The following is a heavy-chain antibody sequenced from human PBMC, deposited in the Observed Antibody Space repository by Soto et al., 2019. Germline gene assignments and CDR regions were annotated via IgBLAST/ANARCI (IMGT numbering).Heavy chain of an antibody. V-gene: IGHV3-23*01. CDR1: GFTFSSYA. CDR2: ISGSGGST. J-gene: IGHJ6*02. D-gene: IGHD6-19*01. CDR3: AKDWGYISGRAGYYGMDV. Sequence: GGSLRRSCAASGFTFSSYAMSWARQAPGKGLEWVSAISGSGGSTYYADSVKGRFTISRDNSKNTLYLQMNSLRAEDTAVYYCAKDWGYISGRAGYYGMDVWGQGTTVTVSS.